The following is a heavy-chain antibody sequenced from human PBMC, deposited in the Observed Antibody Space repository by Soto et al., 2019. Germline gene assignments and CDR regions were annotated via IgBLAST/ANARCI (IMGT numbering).Heavy chain of an antibody. CDR3: AKAATVVTLYYFHY. J-gene: IGHJ4*02. CDR1: GFTFNNYG. V-gene: IGHV3-23*01. Sequence: EVQLLESGGGLVQPGGSLRLSCAASGFTFNNYGMSWVRQAPGKGLEWVSAITDSGGSTYYADSVKGRFTISRDNSKNTVYLQMNSLRAEDTAVYYCAKAATVVTLYYFHYWGQGTLVTVSS. CDR2: ITDSGGST. D-gene: IGHD4-17*01.